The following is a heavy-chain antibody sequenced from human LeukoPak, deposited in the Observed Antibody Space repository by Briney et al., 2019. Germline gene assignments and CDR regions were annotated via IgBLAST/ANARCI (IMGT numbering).Heavy chain of an antibody. V-gene: IGHV3-7*01. CDR3: ARDPYYYDSSGYYSTDY. J-gene: IGHJ4*02. Sequence: GGSLRLSCEASGFTFSSYWMSWVRQAPGKGLEWVANIKTDGSEKYYVDSVKGRFTISRDNAKNSLYLQMNSLRDEDTAVYYCARDPYYYDSSGYYSTDYWGQGTLVTASS. CDR1: GFTFSSYW. CDR2: IKTDGSEK. D-gene: IGHD3-22*01.